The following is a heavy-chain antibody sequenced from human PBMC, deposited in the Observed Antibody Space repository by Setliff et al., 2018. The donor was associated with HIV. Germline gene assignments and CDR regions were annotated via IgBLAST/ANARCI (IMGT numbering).Heavy chain of an antibody. Sequence: GSLRLSCVGSGFAFSSFSMSWVRQAPGKGLEWVSGISGSGYSTYYTDSVKGRFTISRDNSKKTLYVQMNSLRAEDTAVYYCAISNSGSYSPQALDYWGQGTLVTVS. CDR1: GFAFSSFS. CDR3: AISNSGSYSPQALDY. V-gene: IGHV3-23*01. CDR2: ISGSGYST. D-gene: IGHD3-10*01. J-gene: IGHJ4*02.